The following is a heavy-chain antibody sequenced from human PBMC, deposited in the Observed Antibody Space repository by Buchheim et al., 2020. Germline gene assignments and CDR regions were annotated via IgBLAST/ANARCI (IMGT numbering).Heavy chain of an antibody. Sequence: QVYLVESGGGVVQPGRSLRLSCVASGFTFSTYGMHWVRQAPGKGLEWVAVIWYDGSKEYYAESVRGRFSISRDNSKNTLYLQMNSLEVDDTAVYYCASAGTTAPFDYWGQGTL. J-gene: IGHJ4*02. CDR3: ASAGTTAPFDY. CDR2: IWYDGSKE. CDR1: GFTFSTYG. V-gene: IGHV3-33*03. D-gene: IGHD1-7*01.